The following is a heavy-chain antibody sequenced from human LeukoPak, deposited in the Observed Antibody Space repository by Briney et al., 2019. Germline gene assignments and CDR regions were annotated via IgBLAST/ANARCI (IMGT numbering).Heavy chain of an antibody. D-gene: IGHD3-22*01. CDR3: VTYYYGSSAPKRNY. J-gene: IGHJ4*02. Sequence: SETLSLTCAVYGGSFSDYFWSWIRQPPGKGLEWIGEISHSGSTTYNPSLRSRVTISGDTSKKQFSLKLSSVTAADTAVYYCVTYYYGSSAPKRNYWGQGILVTVSS. V-gene: IGHV4-34*01. CDR2: ISHSGST. CDR1: GGSFSDYF.